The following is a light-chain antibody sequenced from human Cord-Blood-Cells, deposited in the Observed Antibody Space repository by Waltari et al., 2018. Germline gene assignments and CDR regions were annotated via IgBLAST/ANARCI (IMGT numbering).Light chain of an antibody. Sequence: SYELTQPPSVSVSPGQTASITCSGYKLGDKYACWYQQKPAQSPVLVISQDSKRPTGLPERFSGSNSGNTATLTISGTQAMDEADYYCQAWDSSINWVFGGGTKLTVL. CDR1: KLGDKY. CDR2: QDS. J-gene: IGLJ3*02. CDR3: QAWDSSINWV. V-gene: IGLV3-1*01.